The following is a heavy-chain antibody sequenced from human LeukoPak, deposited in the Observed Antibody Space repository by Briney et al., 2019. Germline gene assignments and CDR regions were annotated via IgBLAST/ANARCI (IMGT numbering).Heavy chain of an antibody. CDR1: GLTCSCYA. CDR3: AKDSRRFRSWFDP. CDR2: ISGSGGST. Sequence: GGSLRLSCAASGLTCSCYAMSWVGEAPGKGLELVSAISGSGGSTYYADSVKGRFTISRDNSKNTLYLQMNSLRAEDTAVYYCAKDSRRFRSWFDPWGQGTLVTVSS. V-gene: IGHV3-23*01. J-gene: IGHJ5*02.